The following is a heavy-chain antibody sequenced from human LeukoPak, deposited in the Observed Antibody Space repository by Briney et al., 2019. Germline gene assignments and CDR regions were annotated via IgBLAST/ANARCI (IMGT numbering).Heavy chain of an antibody. CDR3: AKDQRWESPHYLDS. CDR2: ISASGGST. Sequence: GTLSLTCTVSGDSINSLDLWSWVRQVPGKGLEWVSGISASGGSTYYADSVRGRFTISRDNSKNTLYVQMNSLRDEDTAVYYCAKDQRWESPHYLDSWGQGTLVTVSS. V-gene: IGHV3-23*01. D-gene: IGHD1-26*01. J-gene: IGHJ4*02. CDR1: GDSINSLD.